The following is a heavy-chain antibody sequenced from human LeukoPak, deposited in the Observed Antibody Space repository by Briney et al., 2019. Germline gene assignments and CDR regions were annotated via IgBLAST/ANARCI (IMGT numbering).Heavy chain of an antibody. CDR3: ARLGGGFWYFDL. CDR2: IYYSGST. J-gene: IGHJ2*01. D-gene: IGHD6-25*01. Sequence: SETLSLTCIVSGGSISSYYWSWIRQPPGKGLEWIGYIYYSGSTNYNPSLKSRVTISVDTSKNQFSLKLSSVTAADTAVYYCARLGGGFWYFDLWGRGTLVTVSS. CDR1: GGSISSYY. V-gene: IGHV4-59*08.